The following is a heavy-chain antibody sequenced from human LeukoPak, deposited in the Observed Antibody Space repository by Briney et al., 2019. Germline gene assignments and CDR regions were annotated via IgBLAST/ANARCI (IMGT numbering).Heavy chain of an antibody. D-gene: IGHD3-22*01. J-gene: IGHJ4*02. CDR1: GGSISSGDYY. CDR2: IYYSGST. V-gene: IGHV4-30-4*01. Sequence: SQTLSLTRTVSGGSISSGDYYWSWIRQPPGKGLEWIGYIYYSGSTYYNPSLKSRVTISVDTSKNQFSLKLSSVTAADTAVYYCARVDSSGYPSADYWGQGTLVTVSS. CDR3: ARVDSSGYPSADY.